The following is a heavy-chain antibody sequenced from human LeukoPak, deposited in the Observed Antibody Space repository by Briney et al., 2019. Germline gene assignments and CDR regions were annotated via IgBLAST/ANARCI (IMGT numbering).Heavy chain of an antibody. CDR3: AREDSGYDFY. D-gene: IGHD5-12*01. CDR2: FDPEDGET. CDR1: GYTLTELS. J-gene: IGHJ4*02. Sequence: ASVKVSCKVSGYTLTELSMHWVRQAPGKGLEWMGGFDPEDGETIYAQKFQGRVTMTRDTSISTAYMELSRLRSDDTAVYYCAREDSGYDFYWGQGTLVTVSS. V-gene: IGHV1-24*01.